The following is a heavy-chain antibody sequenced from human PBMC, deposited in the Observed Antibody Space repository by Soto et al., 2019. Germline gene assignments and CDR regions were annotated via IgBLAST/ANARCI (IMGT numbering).Heavy chain of an antibody. CDR2: TNTYTGDT. D-gene: IGHD2-15*01. V-gene: IGHV1-18*01. CDR1: GYTFSSYG. J-gene: IGHJ4*02. Sequence: QVYLVQSGAEVKKPGASVKLSCKATGYTFSSYGLSWVRQAPGQGLEWMGWTNTYTGDTIYAQKCQGRVSMTTDVLTTTSYMELRSLKSDDTAVYFCARFNAHCSGGTGSSDYWCQGTLVTVSS. CDR3: ARFNAHCSGGTGSSDY.